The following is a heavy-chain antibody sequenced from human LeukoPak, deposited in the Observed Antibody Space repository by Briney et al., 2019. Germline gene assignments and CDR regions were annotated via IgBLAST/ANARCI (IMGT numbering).Heavy chain of an antibody. D-gene: IGHD1-26*01. J-gene: IGHJ4*02. CDR2: INPSGGST. CDR1: GYTFTSYY. CDR3: ARDPPPVNSGSYYAAYYFDY. V-gene: IGHV1-46*01. Sequence: ASVKVSCKASGYTFTSYYMHWVRQAPGQGLEWMGIINPSGGSTSYAQKFQGRVTMTRDTSTSTVYMELSSLRSEDTAVYYCARDPPPVNSGSYYAAYYFDYWGQGTLVTGSS.